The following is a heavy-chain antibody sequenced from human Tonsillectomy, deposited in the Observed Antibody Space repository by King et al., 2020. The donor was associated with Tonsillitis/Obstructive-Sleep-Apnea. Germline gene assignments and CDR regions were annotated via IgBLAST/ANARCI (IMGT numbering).Heavy chain of an antibody. CDR1: GFTFSSYA. CDR3: AKDLTPNDYDSSGHGRFDY. V-gene: IGHV3-23*04. D-gene: IGHD3-22*01. CDR2: ISGSGGST. J-gene: IGHJ4*02. Sequence: VQLVESGGGLVQPGGSLRLSCAASGFTFSSYAMSWVRQVPGKGLEWVSVISGSGGSTYYADSVKGRFTISRDNSKNTLYLQMNSLRAEDTAVYYCAKDLTPNDYDSSGHGRFDYWGQGTLVTVSS.